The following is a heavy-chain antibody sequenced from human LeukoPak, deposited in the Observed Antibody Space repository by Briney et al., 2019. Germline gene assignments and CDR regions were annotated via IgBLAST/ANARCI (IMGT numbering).Heavy chain of an antibody. V-gene: IGHV4-34*01. Sequence: PSETLSLTCAVYGGSFSGYYWSWIRQPPGKGLEWIGEINHSGSTNYNPSLKSRVTISVDTSKNQFSLKLSSVTAADTAVYYCARDYDYVWGSYRQTNDAFDIWGQGTMVTVSS. D-gene: IGHD3-16*02. CDR1: GGSFSGYY. CDR2: INHSGST. CDR3: ARDYDYVWGSYRQTNDAFDI. J-gene: IGHJ3*02.